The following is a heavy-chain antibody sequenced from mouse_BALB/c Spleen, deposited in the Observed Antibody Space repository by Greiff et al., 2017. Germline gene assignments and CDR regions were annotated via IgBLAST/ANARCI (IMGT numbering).Heavy chain of an antibody. D-gene: IGHD2-13*01. V-gene: IGHV5-6-4*01. CDR1: GFTFSSYT. J-gene: IGHJ2*01. CDR2: ISSGGSYT. CDR3: TRAHDYYFDY. Sequence: EVKVVESGGGLVKPGGSLKLSCAASGFTFSSYTMSWVRQTPEKRLEWVATISSGGSYTYYPDSVKGRFTISRDNAKNTLYLQMSSLKSEDTAMYYCTRAHDYYFDYWGQGTTLTVSS.